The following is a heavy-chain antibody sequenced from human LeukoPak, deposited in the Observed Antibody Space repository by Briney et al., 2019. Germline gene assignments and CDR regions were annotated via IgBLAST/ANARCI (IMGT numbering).Heavy chain of an antibody. J-gene: IGHJ3*02. CDR1: GFTFSSYS. V-gene: IGHV3-21*01. Sequence: GGSLRLSCAASGFTFSSYSMNWVRQAPGKGLEWVSSISSSSSYIYYADSVKGRFTISRDNAKNSLYLQMNSLRAEDTAVYYCARDFPGGSGSYYTGAFDIWGQGTMVTVSS. D-gene: IGHD3-10*01. CDR2: ISSSSSYI. CDR3: ARDFPGGSGSYYTGAFDI.